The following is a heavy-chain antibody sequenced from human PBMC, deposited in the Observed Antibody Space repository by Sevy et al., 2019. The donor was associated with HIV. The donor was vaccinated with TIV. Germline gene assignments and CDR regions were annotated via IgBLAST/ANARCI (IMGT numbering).Heavy chain of an antibody. Sequence: GESLKISCKGSGYSFTSYWIGWVRQMPGKGLEWMGIIYPGDSDTRDSPSFQGQVTISADKSISTAYLQWSSLKASDTAMYYCARPYYYDSSGYHFGAFDIWGQGTMVTVSS. V-gene: IGHV5-51*01. J-gene: IGHJ3*02. CDR3: ARPYYYDSSGYHFGAFDI. CDR1: GYSFTSYW. D-gene: IGHD3-22*01. CDR2: IYPGDSDT.